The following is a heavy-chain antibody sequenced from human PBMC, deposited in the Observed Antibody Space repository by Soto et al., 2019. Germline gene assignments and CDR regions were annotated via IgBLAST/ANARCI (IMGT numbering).Heavy chain of an antibody. Sequence: GGSLRLSCAASGFTFSSYSMNWVRQAPGKGLEWVSSISSSSSYIYYADSVKGRFTISRDNAKNSLYLQINSLRAEDTAVYYCARDQGSDDYSGSYYVSYGMDVWGQGTTVTVSS. CDR2: ISSSSSYI. D-gene: IGHD1-26*01. CDR1: GFTFSSYS. V-gene: IGHV3-21*01. CDR3: ARDQGSDDYSGSYYVSYGMDV. J-gene: IGHJ6*02.